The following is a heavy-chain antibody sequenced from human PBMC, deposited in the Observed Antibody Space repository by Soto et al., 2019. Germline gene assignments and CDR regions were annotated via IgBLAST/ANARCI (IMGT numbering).Heavy chain of an antibody. J-gene: IGHJ4*02. CDR3: ARVPDY. V-gene: IGHV4-30-2*01. CDR1: DGSISSGGFS. Sequence: ASETLSLTCAVSDGSISSGGFSWSWIRQPPGKGLEWIGYIFQSGSTYYIPSLKSRVTISVDRSKNQFSLNLTSVTAADTAVYYCARVPDYWGQGTLVTVSS. CDR2: IFQSGST.